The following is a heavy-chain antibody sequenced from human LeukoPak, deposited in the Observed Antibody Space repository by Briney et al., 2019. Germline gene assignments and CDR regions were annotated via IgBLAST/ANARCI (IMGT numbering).Heavy chain of an antibody. J-gene: IGHJ6*03. CDR2: INPSRNT. CDR3: ARHWSAYYYYMDV. V-gene: IGHV4-34*01. D-gene: IGHD3-3*01. Sequence: SETLSLTCAVFGGSFSRYYWNWIRQPPGKGLEWIGQINPSRNTNYNPSLKSRVTISVDTSKNQFSLKLSSVTAADTAVYYCARHWSAYYYYMDVWGKGTTVTISS. CDR1: GGSFSRYY.